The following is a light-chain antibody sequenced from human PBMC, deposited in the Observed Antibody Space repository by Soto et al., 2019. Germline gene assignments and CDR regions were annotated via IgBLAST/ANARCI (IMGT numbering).Light chain of an antibody. CDR1: GSNIGSNS. CDR3: ATWDDSLNGYV. V-gene: IGLV1-44*01. J-gene: IGLJ1*01. CDR2: TNS. Sequence: QSVLTQPPSASGTPGQRITISCSGSGSNIGSNSVTWYQQFPRTAPKLLIYTNSQRPSGVPDRFSGSKSGTSASLAISGLQSGDEADYYCATWDDSLNGYVFGTGTQLTVL.